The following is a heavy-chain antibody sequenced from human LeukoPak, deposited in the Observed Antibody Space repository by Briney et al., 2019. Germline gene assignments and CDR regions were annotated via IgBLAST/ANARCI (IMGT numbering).Heavy chain of an antibody. CDR2: INHSGST. D-gene: IGHD3-22*01. J-gene: IGHJ4*02. CDR1: GVSFSGYY. CDR3: ARESQANYYDSSGYYYY. V-gene: IGHV4-34*01. Sequence: SETLSLTCAVYGVSFSGYYWSWIRQPPGKGLEWIGEINHSGSTNYNPSLKSRVTISVDTSKNQFSLKLSSVTAADTAVYYCARESQANYYDSSGYYYYWGQGTLVTVSS.